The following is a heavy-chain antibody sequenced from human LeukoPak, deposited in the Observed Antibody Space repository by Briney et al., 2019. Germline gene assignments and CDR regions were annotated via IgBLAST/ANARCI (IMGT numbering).Heavy chain of an antibody. CDR1: GYTFTSYG. J-gene: IGHJ4*02. CDR3: ARAGPGIVGATTDFDY. CDR2: INTNTGNP. V-gene: IGHV7-4-1*02. D-gene: IGHD1-26*01. Sequence: ASVKVSCKASGYTFTSYGISWVRQAPGQGLEWMGWINTNTGNPTCAQGFTGRFVFSLDTSVSTAYLQISSLKAEDTAVYYCARAGPGIVGATTDFDYWGQGTLVTVSS.